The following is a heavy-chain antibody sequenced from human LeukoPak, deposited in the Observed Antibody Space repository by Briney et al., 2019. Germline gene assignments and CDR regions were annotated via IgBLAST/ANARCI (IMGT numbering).Heavy chain of an antibody. CDR1: GFTFSSYW. Sequence: PGGSLRLSCAASGFTFSSYWMHWVRQAPGKGLVWVSRINSDGSSTSYADSVKGRFTISRDNAKNTLYLQMNSLRAEDTAVYYCALLWFGEPRDVWGKGTTVTISS. CDR2: INSDGSST. V-gene: IGHV3-74*01. J-gene: IGHJ6*04. D-gene: IGHD3-10*01. CDR3: ALLWFGEPRDV.